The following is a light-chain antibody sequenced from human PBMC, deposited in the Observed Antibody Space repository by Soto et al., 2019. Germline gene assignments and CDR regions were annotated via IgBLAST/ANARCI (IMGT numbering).Light chain of an antibody. CDR1: PGVSNT. CDR2: GAS. V-gene: IGKV3-15*01. J-gene: IGKJ2*01. Sequence: EIVLTQSPATLSLSPGERATLSCRASPGVSNTLAWYQQRPGQAPRLLIYGASIRAPGIPARFSGGGSGTEFTLTITSLQSEDFAVYYCQQYENWPYTFGQGTKLEIK. CDR3: QQYENWPYT.